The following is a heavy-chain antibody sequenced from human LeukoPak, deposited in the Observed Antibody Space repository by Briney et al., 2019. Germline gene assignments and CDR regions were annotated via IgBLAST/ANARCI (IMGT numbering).Heavy chain of an antibody. V-gene: IGHV3-21*01. Sequence: GGSLRLSCAASGFTFSSYSMNWVRQAPGKGLEWVSSISSSSSYIYYADSVKGRFTISRDNAKNSLYLQMNSLRAEDTAVYYCAREGQQLGYDGYYFDYWGQGTLVTVSS. D-gene: IGHD6-13*01. CDR1: GFTFSSYS. CDR3: AREGQQLGYDGYYFDY. J-gene: IGHJ4*02. CDR2: ISSSSSYI.